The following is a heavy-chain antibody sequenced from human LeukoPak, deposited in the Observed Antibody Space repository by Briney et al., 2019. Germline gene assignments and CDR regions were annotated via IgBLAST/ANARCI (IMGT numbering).Heavy chain of an antibody. CDR1: GGSFSGYY. J-gene: IGHJ6*02. CDR3: ARGGPILTGSPSRGYYYGMDV. CDR2: INHSGST. D-gene: IGHD3-9*01. V-gene: IGHV4-34*01. Sequence: SETLSLTCAVYGGSFSGYYWSWIRQPPGKGLEWIGEINHSGSTNYNPSLKSRVTISVDTSKNQFSLKLSSVTAADTAVYYCARGGPILTGSPSRGYYYGMDVWGQGTTVTVSS.